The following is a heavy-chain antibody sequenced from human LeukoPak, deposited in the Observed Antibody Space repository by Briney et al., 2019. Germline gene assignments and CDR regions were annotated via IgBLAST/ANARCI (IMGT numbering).Heavy chain of an antibody. CDR1: GGSISSGGYY. CDR2: IYYSGST. Sequence: SETLSLTFTVSGGSISSGGYYWSWIRQHPGNCLEWIGYIYYSGSTYYNPSLKSRVTISVDTSKNQFSLKLSSVTAADTAVYYCARGGLGELSPYAFDIWGQGTMVTVSS. J-gene: IGHJ3*02. V-gene: IGHV4-31*03. CDR3: ARGGLGELSPYAFDI. D-gene: IGHD3-16*02.